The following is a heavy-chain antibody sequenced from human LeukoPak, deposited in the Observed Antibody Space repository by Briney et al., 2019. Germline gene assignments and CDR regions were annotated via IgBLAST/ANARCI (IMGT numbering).Heavy chain of an antibody. J-gene: IGHJ6*03. V-gene: IGHV1-69*05. D-gene: IGHD2-2*01. CDR1: GGTFSSYA. CDR3: SRATVPAAATDYYYYYYMDV. CDR2: TIPIFGTA. Sequence: ASVKVSCKASGGTFSSYAISWVRQAPGQGLEWMGGTIPIFGTANYAQKFQGRVTVTTDESTSTAYMELSSLRSEDTAVYYCSRATVPAAATDYYYYYYMDVWGKGTTVTVSS.